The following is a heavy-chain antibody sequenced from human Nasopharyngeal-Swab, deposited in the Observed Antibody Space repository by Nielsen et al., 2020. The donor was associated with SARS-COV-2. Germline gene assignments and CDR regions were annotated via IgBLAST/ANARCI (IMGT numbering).Heavy chain of an antibody. Sequence: GESLKISCAASGFIFSGYAMSWVRQAPGKGLEWVSLISGSGGSTYYADSVKGRFTISRDNSKNTLYLQMNSLRAEDTAVYYCAKVEGRWEPYKYYFDYWGQGTLVTVSS. CDR2: ISGSGGST. D-gene: IGHD1-26*01. V-gene: IGHV3-23*01. CDR1: GFIFSGYA. CDR3: AKVEGRWEPYKYYFDY. J-gene: IGHJ4*02.